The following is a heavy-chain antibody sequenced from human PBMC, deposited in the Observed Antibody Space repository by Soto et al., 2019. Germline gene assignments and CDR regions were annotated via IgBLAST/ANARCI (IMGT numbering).Heavy chain of an antibody. CDR2: IYYSGST. CDR1: GGSVSSGSYY. CDR3: AEGSAAAGIDY. V-gene: IGHV4-61*01. D-gene: IGHD6-13*01. J-gene: IGHJ4*02. Sequence: SETLSLTCTVSGGSVSSGSYYWSWIRQPPGKGLEWIGYIYYSGSTNYNPSLKSRVTISIDTSRNQFSLKLSSVTAADTAVYYCAEGSAAAGIDYWGQGTLVTVSS.